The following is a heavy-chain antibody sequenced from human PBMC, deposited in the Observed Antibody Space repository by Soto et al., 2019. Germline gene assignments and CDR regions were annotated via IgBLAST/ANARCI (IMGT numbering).Heavy chain of an antibody. Sequence: QVQPQQWGAGVLKPSETLSLTCAIYGASFSPYHWSWIRQSPGKGLEWIGEVNLSGNTYYNPSFKTRVTMSVDASKNQFSLKMGSLTAADTAIYYCERSPTFYNYVWGSSTYWGQGALVTVSS. CDR3: ERSPTFYNYVWGSSTY. V-gene: IGHV4-34*01. CDR2: VNLSGNT. CDR1: GASFSPYH. J-gene: IGHJ4*02. D-gene: IGHD3-16*01.